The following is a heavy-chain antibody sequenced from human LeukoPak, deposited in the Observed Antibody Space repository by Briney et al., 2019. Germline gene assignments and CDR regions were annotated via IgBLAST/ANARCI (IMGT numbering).Heavy chain of an antibody. V-gene: IGHV3-11*04. D-gene: IGHD1/OR15-1a*01. CDR3: ARGWNSDY. J-gene: IGHJ4*02. CDR1: GFTFSDNY. CDR2: ISGSGYII. Sequence: PGRSLRLSCAVSGFTFSDNYMSWTRQAPGKGLEWVSYISGSGYIIDYVDSSKGRFTISRDNAKNSLYLQMNSMSAEDTAVYYCARGWNSDYWGQGTLVTVSS.